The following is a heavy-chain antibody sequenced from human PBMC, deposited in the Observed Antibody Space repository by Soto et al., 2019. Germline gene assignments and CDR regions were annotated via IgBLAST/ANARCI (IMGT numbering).Heavy chain of an antibody. Sequence: SVKVSCKASGGTFSSYAISWVRQAPGQGLEWMGGIIPIFGTANYAQKFRGRVTITAEESTSTAYMELSSLRSEDTAVYYCARGIMVRGYVYYYYGMDVWGQGTTVTVSS. J-gene: IGHJ6*02. CDR1: GGTFSSYA. D-gene: IGHD3-10*01. CDR2: IIPIFGTA. V-gene: IGHV1-69*13. CDR3: ARGIMVRGYVYYYYGMDV.